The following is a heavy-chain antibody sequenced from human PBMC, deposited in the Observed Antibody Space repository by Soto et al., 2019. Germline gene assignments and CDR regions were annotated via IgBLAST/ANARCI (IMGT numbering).Heavy chain of an antibody. Sequence: SETLSLTCTVSGGSMSSYSWSWIRQSPGKGLEWIGFVYWTGSTNYNPSLRSRVTISVDTSNNQFSLKLSSVTAADTAVYYCARESYTSSDRRYWFDPWGQGTLVTVSS. D-gene: IGHD6-6*01. CDR3: ARESYTSSDRRYWFDP. CDR1: GGSMSSYS. CDR2: VYWTGST. J-gene: IGHJ5*02. V-gene: IGHV4-59*01.